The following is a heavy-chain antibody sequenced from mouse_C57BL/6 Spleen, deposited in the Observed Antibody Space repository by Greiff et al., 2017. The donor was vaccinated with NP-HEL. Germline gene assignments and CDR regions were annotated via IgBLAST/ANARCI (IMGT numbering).Heavy chain of an antibody. CDR3: VRERDYDYLRDYAMDY. CDR2: IRSKSSNYAT. V-gene: IGHV10-3*01. J-gene: IGHJ4*01. Sequence: EVQGVESGGGLVQPKGSLKLSCAASGFTFNTYAMHWVRQAPGKGLEWVARIRSKSSNYATYYADSVKDRFTISRDDSQSMLYLQMNNLKTEDTAMYYCVRERDYDYLRDYAMDYWGQGTSVTVSS. CDR1: GFTFNTYA. D-gene: IGHD2-4*01.